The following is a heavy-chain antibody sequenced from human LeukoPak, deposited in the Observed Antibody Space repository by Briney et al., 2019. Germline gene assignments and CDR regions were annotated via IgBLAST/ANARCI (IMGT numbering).Heavy chain of an antibody. Sequence: SETLPLTCTVSGGSISSYYWSWIRQPPGKELEWIGCIYYSGSTTHNPSLESRVTISVDTSKNQFSLKLSSVTAADTAVYYCARYRTSGWGLDYWGQGTLVTVSS. J-gene: IGHJ4*02. V-gene: IGHV4-59*08. CDR3: ARYRTSGWGLDY. D-gene: IGHD6-19*01. CDR1: GGSISSYY. CDR2: IYYSGST.